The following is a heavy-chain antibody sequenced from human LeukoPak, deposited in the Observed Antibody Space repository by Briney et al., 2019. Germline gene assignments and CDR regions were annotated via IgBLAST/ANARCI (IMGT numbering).Heavy chain of an antibody. D-gene: IGHD1-26*01. CDR2: INPNSGDT. Sequence: GASVKVSCKASGYTFTDYYMHWVRQAPGQGLEWMGWINPNSGDTNYAQKFQGRVTMTRDTSISTAYMELSRLRSDDTAVYYCARGRLEVGTTGALFAYWGQGTLVTVSS. J-gene: IGHJ4*02. CDR1: GYTFTDYY. CDR3: ARGRLEVGTTGALFAY. V-gene: IGHV1-2*02.